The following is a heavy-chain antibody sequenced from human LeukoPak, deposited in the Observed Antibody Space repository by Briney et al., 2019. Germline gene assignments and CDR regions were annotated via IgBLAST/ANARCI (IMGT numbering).Heavy chain of an antibody. D-gene: IGHD6-6*01. V-gene: IGHV4-59*01. J-gene: IGHJ6*02. Sequence: SETLSLTCTVSGGSISSYYWSWIRKPPGKGLERIGYIYYSGSTNYNPSLKSRVTISVDTSKNQFSLKLSSVTVADTAVYYCARDSSSPYYYYGMDVWGQGTTVTVSS. CDR1: GGSISSYY. CDR2: IYYSGST. CDR3: ARDSSSPYYYYGMDV.